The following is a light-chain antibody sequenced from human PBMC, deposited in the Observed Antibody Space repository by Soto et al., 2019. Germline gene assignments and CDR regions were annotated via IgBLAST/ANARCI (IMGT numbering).Light chain of an antibody. CDR1: SGAVTSGSY. Sequence: QAVVTQEPSLTVSPGGTVTLTCASSSGAVTSGSYPTWFQQKPGQTPRPLIYDTDNKHSWTPARFSGSLLGGQAALTLSAAQPEDEAEYYCLLYHGGAYVFGAGTKLTVL. V-gene: IGLV7-43*01. CDR3: LLYHGGAYV. J-gene: IGLJ1*01. CDR2: DTD.